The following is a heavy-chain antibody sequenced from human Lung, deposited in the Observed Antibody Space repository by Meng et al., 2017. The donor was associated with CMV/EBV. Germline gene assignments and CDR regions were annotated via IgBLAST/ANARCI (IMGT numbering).Heavy chain of an antibody. CDR1: GFIFGDYD. Sequence: SGFIFGDYDMAWSRQAPGKGLEWVSYITDSGSEIYYGDSVKGRFTTSIDNTKNSLYLQMNSLRADDTAVYYCARVWYTTSSDKWFDHWGQGTLVTVSS. V-gene: IGHV3-11*01. J-gene: IGHJ5*02. D-gene: IGHD6-13*01. CDR3: ARVWYTTSSDKWFDH. CDR2: ITDSGSEI.